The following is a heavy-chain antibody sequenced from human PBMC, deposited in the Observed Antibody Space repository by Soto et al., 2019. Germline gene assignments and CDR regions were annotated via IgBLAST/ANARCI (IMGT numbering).Heavy chain of an antibody. CDR3: ARGGITIFGVVIPSNWFDP. CDR2: INPNSGGT. J-gene: IGHJ5*02. V-gene: IGHV1-2*04. D-gene: IGHD3-3*01. CDR1: GYTFTGYY. Sequence: ASVRVSCKASGYTFTGYYMHWVRQAPGQGLEWMGWINPNSGGTNYAQKFQGWVTMTRDTSISTAYMELSRLRSDDTAVYYCARGGITIFGVVIPSNWFDPRGQGTLVTVSS.